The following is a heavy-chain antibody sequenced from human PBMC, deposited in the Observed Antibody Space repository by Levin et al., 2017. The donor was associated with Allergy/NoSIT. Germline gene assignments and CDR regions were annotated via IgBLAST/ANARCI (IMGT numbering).Heavy chain of an antibody. V-gene: IGHV3-30*18. CDR1: GFTFSSYG. CDR2: ISYDGSNK. CDR3: AKGSRQQYCSSTSCYFHYYGMDV. J-gene: IGHJ6*02. D-gene: IGHD2-2*01. Sequence: QSGGSLRLSCAASGFTFSSYGMHWVRQAPGKGLEWVAVISYDGSNKYYADSVKGRFTISRDNSKNTLYLQMNSLRAEDTAVYYCAKGSRQQYCSSTSCYFHYYGMDVWGQGTTVTVSS.